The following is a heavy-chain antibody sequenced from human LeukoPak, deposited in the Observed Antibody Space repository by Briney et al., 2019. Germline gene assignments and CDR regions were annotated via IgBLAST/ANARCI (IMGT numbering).Heavy chain of an antibody. CDR2: IYYSGTT. CDR1: GGSISTSNYY. CDR3: GRQASDYFYYYMDV. Sequence: PSETLSLTCTVSGGSISTSNYYWGWIRQPPGKGLEGIGTIYYSGTTYYNPALESRVTISEDTSKNQFSLMLRSVTAADTAVYFCGRQASDYFYYYMDVWGKGTTVTVSS. V-gene: IGHV4-39*01. J-gene: IGHJ6*03.